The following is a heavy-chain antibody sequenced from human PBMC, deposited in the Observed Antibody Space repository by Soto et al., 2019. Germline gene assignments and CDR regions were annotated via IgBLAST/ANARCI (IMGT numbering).Heavy chain of an antibody. D-gene: IGHD4-4*01. V-gene: IGHV4-30-4*01. CDR3: AGARSPDYTCWFDP. CDR2: IYYSGST. CDR1: GGSISSGDYY. Sequence: QLQLQESGPGLVKPSQTLSLPCTVSGGSISSGDYYWRWIRHPPGKGLEWIGYIYYSGSTYYNPSLKSRVTISVDTSKNQVSLKLSSVTAAGTAVYYCAGARSPDYTCWFDPWGQGTLVTVSS. J-gene: IGHJ5*02.